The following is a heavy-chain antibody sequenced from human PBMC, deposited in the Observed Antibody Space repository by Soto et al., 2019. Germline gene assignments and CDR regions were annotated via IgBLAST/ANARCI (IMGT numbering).Heavy chain of an antibody. J-gene: IGHJ4*02. Sequence: EVQLVESGGGLVQPGGSLRLSCATSAFTFTNYYMNLVRQAPGKGLEWVANIKEDGSEKYYVDSVKGRFTISRDNAMKSLYLEMHSMRAEDTAVYYCARDALRWRLFDSWGQGTLVTVSS. CDR3: ARDALRWRLFDS. CDR2: IKEDGSEK. D-gene: IGHD2-21*01. V-gene: IGHV3-7*01. CDR1: AFTFTNYY.